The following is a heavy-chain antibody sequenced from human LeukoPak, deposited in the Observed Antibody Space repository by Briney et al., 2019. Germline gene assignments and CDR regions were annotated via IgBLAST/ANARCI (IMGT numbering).Heavy chain of an antibody. Sequence: PGASLRLSRAASGFTFSSYAMSWVRQAPGKGLEWVSAISGSGGSTYYADSVKGRFTISRDNSKNTLYLQMNSLRAEDTAVYYCASRHSGYDSVRYWGQGTLVTVSS. CDR2: ISGSGGST. V-gene: IGHV3-23*01. J-gene: IGHJ4*02. CDR3: ASRHSGYDSVRY. D-gene: IGHD5-12*01. CDR1: GFTFSSYA.